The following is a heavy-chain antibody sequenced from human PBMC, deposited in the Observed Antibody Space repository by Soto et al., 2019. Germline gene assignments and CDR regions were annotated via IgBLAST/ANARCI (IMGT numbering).Heavy chain of an antibody. D-gene: IGHD6-19*01. J-gene: IGHJ4*02. CDR1: GFTFSDYY. CDR2: ISSSSSYT. V-gene: IGHV3-11*05. CDR3: ARGITVAAPFDS. Sequence: QVQLVESGGGLVKPGGSLRLSCAASGFTFSDYYMSWIRQAPGKGLEWVSYISSSSSYTNYADSVKGRFTISRDNAKSSLYLQMNSLRAEDTAVYYCARGITVAAPFDSWGQGALVTVSS.